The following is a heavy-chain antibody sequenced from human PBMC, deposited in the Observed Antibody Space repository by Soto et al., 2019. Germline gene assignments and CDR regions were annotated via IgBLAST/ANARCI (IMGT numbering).Heavy chain of an antibody. D-gene: IGHD6-19*01. V-gene: IGHV3-30*18. Sequence: QVQLVESGGGVVQPGRSLRVSCAASGFTFSIYAMHWVRQAPGTGLEWVAVISYDGTKTYYADSVKGRFTISRDNSKNTVYLQMNSLRDEDTAVYYCAKDRGPRRQWLIYPFDYWGQGTLVTVS. J-gene: IGHJ4*02. CDR2: ISYDGTKT. CDR3: AKDRGPRRQWLIYPFDY. CDR1: GFTFSIYA.